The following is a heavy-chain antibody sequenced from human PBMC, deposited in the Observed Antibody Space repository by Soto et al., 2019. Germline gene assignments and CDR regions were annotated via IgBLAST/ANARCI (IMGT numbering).Heavy chain of an antibody. CDR3: TRDNPYYDSSGYSSRYYYYYGMDV. J-gene: IGHJ6*02. CDR1: GFTVGGSA. CDR2: IRSKAYGGTT. V-gene: IGHV3-49*03. Sequence: GGSLRRSGTAGGFTVGGSAMSWFREAPGRGLGWVGFIRSKAYGGTTEYAASVKGRFTISRDDSKSIAYLQMNSLKTEDTAVYYCTRDNPYYDSSGYSSRYYYYYGMDVWGQGTTVTVSS. D-gene: IGHD3-22*01.